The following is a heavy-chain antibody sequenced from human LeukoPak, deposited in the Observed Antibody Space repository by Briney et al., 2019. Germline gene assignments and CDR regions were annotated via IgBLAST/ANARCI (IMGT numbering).Heavy chain of an antibody. CDR3: ASGTVGNYALDY. Sequence: GGSLTLSCAASGLTFSRYNMNWVRQAPGKGLEWVSSIGTSSNSIYYTDSVKGRFTISRDNAKNSLYLQVDSLRVEDTAVYFCASGTVGNYALDYWGQGTFVTVSS. D-gene: IGHD1-7*01. CDR1: GLTFSRYN. V-gene: IGHV3-21*01. J-gene: IGHJ4*02. CDR2: IGTSSNSI.